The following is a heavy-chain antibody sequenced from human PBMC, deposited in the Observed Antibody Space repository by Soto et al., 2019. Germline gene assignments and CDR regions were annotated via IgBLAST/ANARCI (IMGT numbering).Heavy chain of an antibody. CDR2: IIPIFGTV. D-gene: IGHD5-12*01. V-gene: IGHV1-69*12. Sequence: QVQLVQSGAEVMKPGSSVKVSCKASGGTFSNYPISWVRQAPGQGLEWMGGIIPIFGTVNYAQKFQGRVTVPAAQSTSTGCLELSSLRSTAPDVYYCARGDERWLQLWSFDLWGRGTLVTVSS. J-gene: IGHJ2*01. CDR1: GGTFSNYP. CDR3: ARGDERWLQLWSFDL.